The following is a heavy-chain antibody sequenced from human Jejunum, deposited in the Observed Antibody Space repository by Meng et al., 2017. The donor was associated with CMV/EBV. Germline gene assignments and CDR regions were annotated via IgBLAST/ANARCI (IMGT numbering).Heavy chain of an antibody. J-gene: IGHJ4*02. CDR1: GFTFITWG. CDR2: SFKSDT. Sequence: NVACKASGFTFITWGVGWVRLAPGQGLEWVGDSFKSDTNYAQKFGGRVTMTTDTSTSTAYMELTSLKFDDTDVYYCAKDLWSGFDYWGQGTLVTVSS. CDR3: AKDLWSGFDY. V-gene: IGHV1-18*01. D-gene: IGHD3-3*01.